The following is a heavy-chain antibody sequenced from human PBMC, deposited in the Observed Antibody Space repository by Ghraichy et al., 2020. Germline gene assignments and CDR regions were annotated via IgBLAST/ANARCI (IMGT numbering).Heavy chain of an antibody. CDR3: ARTGYCSSTNCYNWFDP. D-gene: IGHD2-2*01. Sequence: GSLRLSCAASGFTFSSYWMHWVRQAPGKGLVWVSRINSDGSSTTYADSVKGRFTISRDNAKNTLYLQMNSLRAEDTAVYYCARTGYCSSTNCYNWFDPWGQGTLVTVSS. V-gene: IGHV3-74*01. J-gene: IGHJ5*02. CDR2: INSDGSST. CDR1: GFTFSSYW.